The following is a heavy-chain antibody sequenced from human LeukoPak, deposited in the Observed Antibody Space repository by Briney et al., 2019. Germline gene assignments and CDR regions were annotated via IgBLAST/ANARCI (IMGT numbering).Heavy chain of an antibody. Sequence: GASVTVSCTSAVYTFTGLYLHWVRQAPGQGLEWMGWINPNSGGTDFAQKFQGRVTMTRDTSISTAYMELSRLTSDDTAVYFCARGAKGFDYWGQGTLVTVSS. V-gene: IGHV1-2*02. CDR3: ARGAKGFDY. CDR2: INPNSGGT. J-gene: IGHJ4*02. CDR1: VYTFTGLY.